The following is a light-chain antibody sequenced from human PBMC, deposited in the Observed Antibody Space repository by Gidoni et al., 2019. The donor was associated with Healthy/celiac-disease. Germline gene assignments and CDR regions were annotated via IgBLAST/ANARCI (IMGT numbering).Light chain of an antibody. CDR1: QSVSSSY. CDR2: GAS. V-gene: IGKV3-20*01. Sequence: EIVFTQSPVTLSLSPGERATLSCRASQSVSSSYLAWYQQKPGQAPRLLIYGASSRATGIPDRFSGSGSGTDFTLTISRLEPEDFAVYYCQQYGSSPNTFGQGTKLEIK. J-gene: IGKJ2*01. CDR3: QQYGSSPNT.